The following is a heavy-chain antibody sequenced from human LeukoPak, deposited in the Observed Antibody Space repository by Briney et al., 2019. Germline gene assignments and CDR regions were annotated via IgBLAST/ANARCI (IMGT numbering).Heavy chain of an antibody. CDR1: GGSVSGYY. CDR3: ARHDVVPVIRRGFDF. Sequence: SETLSLTCTVSGGSVSGYYWSWIRRPPGRGLEWIGYIFYSGATLYSPSLKGRVTMSVDTSENQFSLKLSSVTAADTAVYYCARHDVVPVIRRGFDFWGQGILVTVSS. CDR2: IFYSGAT. V-gene: IGHV4-59*08. J-gene: IGHJ4*02. D-gene: IGHD2-21*02.